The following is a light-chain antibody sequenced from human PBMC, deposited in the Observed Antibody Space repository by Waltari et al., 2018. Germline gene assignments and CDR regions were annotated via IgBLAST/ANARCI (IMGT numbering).Light chain of an antibody. CDR2: SGS. J-gene: IGKJ3*01. Sequence: DIVMTQSPIYLPVIPGEPASIYCRSSQSLLNSNGLYYLAWYLQKPGQSPQLLIYSGSNRASGVPDRFSGRGSGTDFTLEISRVEAEDAGVYYCMQTVQIPFTFGPGTKVEIK. V-gene: IGKV2-28*01. CDR3: MQTVQIPFT. CDR1: QSLLNSNGLYY.